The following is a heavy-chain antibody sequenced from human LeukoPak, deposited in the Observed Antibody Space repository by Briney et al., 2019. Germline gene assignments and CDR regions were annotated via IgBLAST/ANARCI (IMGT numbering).Heavy chain of an antibody. J-gene: IGHJ4*02. CDR1: GGSISSGGYY. CDR2: IYYSGST. V-gene: IGHV4-31*03. Sequence: ASETLPLTCTVSGGSISSGGYYWSWIRQHPGKGLGWIGYIYYSGSTYYNPSLKSRVTISVDTSKNQFSLKLSSVTAADTAVYYCAGGFDWGSNDYWGQGTLVTVSS. CDR3: AGGFDWGSNDY. D-gene: IGHD3-16*01.